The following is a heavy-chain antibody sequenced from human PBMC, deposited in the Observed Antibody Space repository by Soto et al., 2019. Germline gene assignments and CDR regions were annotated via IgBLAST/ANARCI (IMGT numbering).Heavy chain of an antibody. J-gene: IGHJ4*02. Sequence: EVQLLESGGGLVQPGGSLRLSCAASGFTFSNYAMTWVRQTPGEAMECISAISQIGDSTYYTDSVKGRFTISRDNSKNTVYLEMNSLRAEDTAVYYCAKPHSSTSWPYYIDSWGQGALVTVYS. V-gene: IGHV3-23*01. CDR2: ISQIGDST. CDR3: AKPHSSTSWPYYIDS. D-gene: IGHD6-13*01. CDR1: GFTFSNYA.